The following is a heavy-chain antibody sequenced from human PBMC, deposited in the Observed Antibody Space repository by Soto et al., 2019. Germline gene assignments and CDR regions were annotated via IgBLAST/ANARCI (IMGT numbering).Heavy chain of an antibody. CDR1: GLSITDSEMG. V-gene: IGHV2-26*01. CDR3: ARRHLAFAVITWFDP. CDR2: IDSSGEK. D-gene: IGHD3-10*01. J-gene: IGHJ5*02. Sequence: QVTLKESGPVLVKPTETLTLRCTVSGLSITDSEMGVSWIRQPPGQPLEWLSHIDSSGEKSYRTFLKSRLAISKDTSKSQIVLTMTNMDPADTATYYCARRHLAFAVITWFDPGGQGIPVTVSS.